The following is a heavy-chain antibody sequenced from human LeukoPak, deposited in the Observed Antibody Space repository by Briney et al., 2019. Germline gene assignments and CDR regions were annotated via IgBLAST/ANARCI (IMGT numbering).Heavy chain of an antibody. J-gene: IGHJ4*02. D-gene: IGHD3-22*01. CDR2: INPSGGST. V-gene: IGHV1-46*01. CDR1: GYTFTSYY. CDR3: ARAPGYYDSSGVFDY. Sequence: ASVKVSCKASGYTFTSYYMHWVRQAPGQGLKWMGIINPSGGSTSYAQKFQGRVTMTRDTSTSTVYMELSSLRSEDTAVYYCARAPGYYDSSGVFDYWGQGTLVTVSS.